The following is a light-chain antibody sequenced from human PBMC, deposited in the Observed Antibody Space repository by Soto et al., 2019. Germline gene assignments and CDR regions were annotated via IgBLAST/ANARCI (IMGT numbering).Light chain of an antibody. CDR2: YNN. CDR3: ATWDDSLSGYV. J-gene: IGLJ1*01. Sequence: QSVLTQPPLASGTPGQRVTISCSGRSSNIGSNYVYWYQQLPGTAPKLLIYYNNQRPSGVPDRFSGSKSGTSASLAISGLRSEDEADYYCATWDDSLSGYVFGTGTKVTVL. V-gene: IGLV1-47*02. CDR1: SSNIGSNY.